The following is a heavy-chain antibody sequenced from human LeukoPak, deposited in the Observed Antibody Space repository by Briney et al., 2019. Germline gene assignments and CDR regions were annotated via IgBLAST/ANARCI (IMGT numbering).Heavy chain of an antibody. CDR1: VFTFSSYS. D-gene: IGHD1-26*01. CDR2: ISSSRSYI. Sequence: PGGALRLSCAASVFTFSSYSMNWVRHAPEKGLEWVSSISSSRSYIYYADSVKGRFTISRDNAKNSLYLQMNSLRAEDTAVYYCASLTDIEAGAVRYWGQGTLVTVSS. V-gene: IGHV3-21*01. CDR3: ASLTDIEAGAVRY. J-gene: IGHJ4*02.